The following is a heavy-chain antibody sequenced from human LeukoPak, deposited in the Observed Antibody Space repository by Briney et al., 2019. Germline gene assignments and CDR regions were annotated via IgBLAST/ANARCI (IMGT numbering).Heavy chain of an antibody. J-gene: IGHJ4*02. CDR2: INHSGST. CDR1: GGSFSGYY. CDR3: ARWNGDLYDSSDYEFDY. V-gene: IGHV4-34*01. D-gene: IGHD3-22*01. Sequence: SETLSLTCAVYGGSFSGYYWSWIRQPPGKGLEWIGEINHSGSTNYNPSLKSRVTISVDTSKNQFSLKLSSVTAADTAVYYCARWNGDLYDSSDYEFDYWGQGTLVTVSS.